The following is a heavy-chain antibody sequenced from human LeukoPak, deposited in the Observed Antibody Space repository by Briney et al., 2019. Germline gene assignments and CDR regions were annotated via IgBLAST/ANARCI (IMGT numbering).Heavy chain of an antibody. CDR2: IIPIFGTT. CDR3: ARGNCSSTICYDGAFDI. Sequence: ASVKVSCKASGGTFSSYAISWVRQAPGQGLEWMGGIIPIFGTTNYAQQFQGRATINADESTSTAYMLLSSLRSEDTAVYYCARGNCSSTICYDGAFDIWGQGTMVTVSS. D-gene: IGHD2-2*01. V-gene: IGHV1-69*13. J-gene: IGHJ3*02. CDR1: GGTFSSYA.